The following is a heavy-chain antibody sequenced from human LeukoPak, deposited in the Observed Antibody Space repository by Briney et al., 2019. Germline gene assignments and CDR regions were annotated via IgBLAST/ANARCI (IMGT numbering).Heavy chain of an antibody. D-gene: IGHD3/OR15-3a*01. CDR1: GFNFSNYG. Sequence: PGGSLRLSCAASGFNFSNYGMDWVRQAPGKGLEWVAFIRNDESDKYYADSVKGRFTISGDNSKDTLYLQMSSLRVEDTAVYYCTKGLSVMVFGVAPPHQWGQGTRVTVSS. CDR3: TKGLSVMVFGVAPPHQ. V-gene: IGHV3-30*02. J-gene: IGHJ1*01. CDR2: IRNDESDK.